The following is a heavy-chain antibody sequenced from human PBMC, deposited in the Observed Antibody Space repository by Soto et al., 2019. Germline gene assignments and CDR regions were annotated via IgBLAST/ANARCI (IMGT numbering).Heavy chain of an antibody. CDR1: GGSFSGYY. D-gene: IGHD5-12*01. J-gene: IGHJ4*02. CDR2: INHSGST. V-gene: IGHV4-34*01. Sequence: SETLSLTCAVYGGSFSGYYCSWIRQPPGKGLEWIGEINHSGSTNYNPSLKSRVTISVDTSKNQFSLKLSSVTAADTAVYYCAGGVHDSGYDFFHFDYWGQGTLVTVSS. CDR3: AGGVHDSGYDFFHFDY.